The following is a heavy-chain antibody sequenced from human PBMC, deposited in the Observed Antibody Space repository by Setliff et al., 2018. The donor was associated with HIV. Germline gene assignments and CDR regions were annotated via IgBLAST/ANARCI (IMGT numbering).Heavy chain of an antibody. CDR1: GGSISSSSYY. CDR2: MYYSGST. Sequence: SETLSLTCTVTGGSISSSSYYWGWIRQPPGKGLEWIGSMYYSGSTYYSPSLKSRVTMSVDTSKNQFSLKLSSVTASDTAVYYCARVKSGSLGGYVDYWGQGTLVTAPQ. J-gene: IGHJ4*02. CDR3: ARVKSGSLGGYVDY. D-gene: IGHD3-10*01. V-gene: IGHV4-39*07.